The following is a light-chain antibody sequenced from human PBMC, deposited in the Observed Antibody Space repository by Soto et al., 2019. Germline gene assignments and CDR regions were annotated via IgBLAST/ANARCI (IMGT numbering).Light chain of an antibody. J-gene: IGLJ2*01. V-gene: IGLV1-47*02. CDR2: SND. CDR3: SANDDSLGGPV. CDR1: NSNVETNY. Sequence: QSVLIQPPSASGTPGQRVTISCSGSNSNVETNYVYWYQQVAGTAPKLLIYSNDQRPSGVPDRFSASKSGTSASLDINGLRSEDEADYYCSANDDSLGGPVFGGGTKLTVL.